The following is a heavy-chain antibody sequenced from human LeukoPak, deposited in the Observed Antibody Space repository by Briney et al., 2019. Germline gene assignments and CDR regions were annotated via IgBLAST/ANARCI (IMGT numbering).Heavy chain of an antibody. CDR3: ARAGSNWNYVY. D-gene: IGHD1-7*01. V-gene: IGHV3-7*01. J-gene: IGHJ4*02. Sequence: PGGSLRLSCAASGFPFSSYSMTWVRQAPGKGLEWVANIKPDGTAKFYVDSVKGRFTISRDNALNSLYLQMNSLIVEDTAVYYCARAGSNWNYVYWGQGTLVTVSS. CDR2: IKPDGTAK. CDR1: GFPFSSYS.